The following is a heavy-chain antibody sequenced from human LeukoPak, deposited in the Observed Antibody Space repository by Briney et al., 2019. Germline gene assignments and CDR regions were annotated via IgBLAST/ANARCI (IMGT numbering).Heavy chain of an antibody. D-gene: IGHD3-10*01. CDR3: ARGRGRQVGSRWHPDTHHDY. Sequence: KPSETLSLTCAVSGFSISNGFFWGWIRRPPGKALEWIGTIHYPESTYYNPSLNSRLTISLDASKNHFSLKLSSVTAADTAQYYCARGRGRQVGSRWHPDTHHDYWGQGILVTVSS. V-gene: IGHV4-38-2*01. CDR2: IHYPEST. J-gene: IGHJ4*02. CDR1: GFSISNGFF.